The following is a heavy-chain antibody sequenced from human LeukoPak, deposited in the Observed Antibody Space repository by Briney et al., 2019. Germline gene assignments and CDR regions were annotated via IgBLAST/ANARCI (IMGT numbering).Heavy chain of an antibody. D-gene: IGHD5-24*01. V-gene: IGHV1-18*01. J-gene: IGHJ6*02. Sequence: ASVKVSCKTSGYTFINFGITWVRQAPGQGLEWLGWISAYNDNTNYAQKLQGRVTMTTDTSTSTAYMELRSLRTDDTAVYYCARRRDGYNSDHYNYGMDVWGQGTTVTVSS. CDR2: ISAYNDNT. CDR1: GYTFINFG. CDR3: ARRRDGYNSDHYNYGMDV.